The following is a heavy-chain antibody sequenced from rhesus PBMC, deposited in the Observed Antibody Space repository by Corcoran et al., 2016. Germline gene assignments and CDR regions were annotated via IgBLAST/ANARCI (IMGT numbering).Heavy chain of an antibody. CDR2: ITNSGSRT. V-gene: IGHV3S5*01. J-gene: IGHJ4*01. CDR1: GFTFSSYG. CDR3: ANTPDH. Sequence: EAQLVETGGGLVQPGGPLRLSCAASGFTFSSYGLSWVRQAPGKGLEWVSGITNSGSRTFYADSVKGRFTISRDNSKNTLSLQMNSLRPEDTAVYYCANTPDHWGQGVLVTVSS.